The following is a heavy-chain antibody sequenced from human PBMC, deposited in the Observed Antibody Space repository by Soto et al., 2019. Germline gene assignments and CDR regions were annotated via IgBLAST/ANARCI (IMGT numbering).Heavy chain of an antibody. CDR2: ISNNGAHT. CDR3: ARRGYASSWPNVYMDV. CDR1: GFTFSNYE. J-gene: IGHJ6*03. V-gene: IGHV3-64*01. Sequence: EAQLVESGGGLVQPGGSLRLSCAASGFTFSNYEMHWVRQAPGKGLEYVSGISNNGAHTDYATSVKGRFTSSRDNSENTLYLQMGSLRAEDMALYYCARRGYASSWPNVYMDVWGKGTTVTVSS. D-gene: IGHD6-13*01.